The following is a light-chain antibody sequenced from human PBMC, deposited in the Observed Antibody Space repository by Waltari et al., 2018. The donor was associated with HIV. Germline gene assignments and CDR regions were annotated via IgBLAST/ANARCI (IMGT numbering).Light chain of an antibody. CDR3: AAWDGRLSGWV. J-gene: IGLJ3*02. V-gene: IGLV10-54*04. Sequence: QGLPPKLLSYRNNNRASGVSHKFSAARAGNTIYLTIAGLQPEDEADYYCAAWDGRLSGWVFGGGTKLTVL. CDR2: RNN.